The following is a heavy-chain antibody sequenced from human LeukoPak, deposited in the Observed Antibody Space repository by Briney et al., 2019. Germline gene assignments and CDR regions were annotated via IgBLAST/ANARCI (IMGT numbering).Heavy chain of an antibody. J-gene: IGHJ4*02. CDR3: ARGPIPDVVTAGLYFDY. D-gene: IGHD2-21*02. CDR2: ISGSGSSM. CDR1: GFTFSSYE. Sequence: GVSLRLSCAASGFTFSSYEMNWVRQVPGKGLEWLSYISGSGSSMYYADSVKGRFTISRDNAKNSLYLQMDSLRAEDTAVYYCARGPIPDVVTAGLYFDYWGQGTLVTVSS. V-gene: IGHV3-48*03.